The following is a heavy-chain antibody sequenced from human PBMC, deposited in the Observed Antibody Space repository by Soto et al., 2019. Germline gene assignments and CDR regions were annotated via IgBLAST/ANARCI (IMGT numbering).Heavy chain of an antibody. Sequence: LRLSCAASGFTFSSYPMSWVRQAPGKGLEWVSAISGSGGSTYYADSVKGRFTISRDNSKNTLYLQMNSLRAEDTAVYYCAKTYYYDSSGYLSAYWGQGTLVTVSS. D-gene: IGHD3-22*01. V-gene: IGHV3-23*01. CDR3: AKTYYYDSSGYLSAY. CDR2: ISGSGGST. CDR1: GFTFSSYP. J-gene: IGHJ4*02.